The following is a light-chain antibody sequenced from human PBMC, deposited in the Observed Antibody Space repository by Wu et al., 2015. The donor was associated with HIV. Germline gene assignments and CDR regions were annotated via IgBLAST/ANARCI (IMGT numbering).Light chain of an antibody. CDR1: QSIGHY. J-gene: IGKJ3*01. Sequence: GDRVTITCRASQSIGHYLNWYQKKPGKAPELLIYATSNLQSGVPSRFSGTRSGTHFTLTISSLQREDSATYYCQQSYNTPFTFGPGTKVEIK. V-gene: IGKV1-39*01. CDR3: QQSYNTPFT. CDR2: ATS.